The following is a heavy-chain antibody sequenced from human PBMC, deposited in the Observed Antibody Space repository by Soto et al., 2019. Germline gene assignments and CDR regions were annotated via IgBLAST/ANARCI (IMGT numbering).Heavy chain of an antibody. Sequence: ASVKVSCKASGGTFSSYAISWVRQAPGQGLEWMGGIIPIFGTANYAQKFQGRVTITADESTSTAYMELSSLRSEDTAVYYCARAYDSSGYYYERYFDYWGQGTLVTVSS. CDR2: IIPIFGTA. D-gene: IGHD3-22*01. V-gene: IGHV1-69*13. CDR1: GGTFSSYA. J-gene: IGHJ4*02. CDR3: ARAYDSSGYYYERYFDY.